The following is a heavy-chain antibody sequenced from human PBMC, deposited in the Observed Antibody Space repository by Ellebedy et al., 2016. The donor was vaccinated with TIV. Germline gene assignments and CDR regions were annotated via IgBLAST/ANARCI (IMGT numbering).Heavy chain of an antibody. J-gene: IGHJ5*02. Sequence: GGSLRLSXAASGFTFSSYAMSWVRQAPGKGLEWVSAISGSGGSTYYADSVKGRFTISRDNSKNTLYLQMNSLRAEDTAVYYCAKSVTMVRGVIPNWFDPWGQGTLVTVSS. CDR2: ISGSGGST. CDR3: AKSVTMVRGVIPNWFDP. D-gene: IGHD3-10*01. V-gene: IGHV3-23*01. CDR1: GFTFSSYA.